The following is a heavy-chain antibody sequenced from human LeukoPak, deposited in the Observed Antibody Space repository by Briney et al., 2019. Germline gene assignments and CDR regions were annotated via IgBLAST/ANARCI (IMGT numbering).Heavy chain of an antibody. V-gene: IGHV3-9*01. J-gene: IGHJ6*02. CDR2: ISWNSGSI. CDR1: GFTFDGYA. D-gene: IGHD3-10*01. Sequence: PGRSLRLSCAASGFTFDGYAMHWVRQAPGKGLEWVSGISWNSGSIDYTDSVRGRFTISRDNAKNSLDLQMNSLRAEDTALYYCAKGYGLTPKYGMDVWGQGTTVTVS. CDR3: AKGYGLTPKYGMDV.